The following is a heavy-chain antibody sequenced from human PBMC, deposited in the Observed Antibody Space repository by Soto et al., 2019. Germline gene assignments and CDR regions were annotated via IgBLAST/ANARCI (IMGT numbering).Heavy chain of an antibody. Sequence: SVKVSCKASGGTFSSYAISWVRQAPGQGLEWMGGIIPIFGTANYAQKFQGRVTITADESTSTAYMELSSLRSEDTAVYYCARTAIAVAGSMEDALDIWGQGTMVTVSS. CDR3: ARTAIAVAGSMEDALDI. CDR2: IIPIFGTA. J-gene: IGHJ3*02. D-gene: IGHD6-19*01. V-gene: IGHV1-69*13. CDR1: GGTFSSYA.